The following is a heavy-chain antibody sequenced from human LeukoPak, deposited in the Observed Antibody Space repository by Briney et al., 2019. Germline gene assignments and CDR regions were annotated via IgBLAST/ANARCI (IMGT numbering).Heavy chain of an antibody. CDR1: GFTFSSYA. Sequence: GGSLRLSCAASGFTFSSYAMSWVRQAPGKGLEWVSAISGSGGSTYYADSAKGRFTISRDNSKNTLYLQMNSLRAEDTAVYYCANTNPKYDFWSGYQSAFDYWGQGTLVTVSS. CDR3: ANTNPKYDFWSGYQSAFDY. V-gene: IGHV3-23*01. CDR2: ISGSGGST. D-gene: IGHD3-3*01. J-gene: IGHJ4*02.